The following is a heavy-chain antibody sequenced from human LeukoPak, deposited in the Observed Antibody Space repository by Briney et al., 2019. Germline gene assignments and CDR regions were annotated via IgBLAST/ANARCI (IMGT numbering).Heavy chain of an antibody. V-gene: IGHV3-30-3*01. CDR2: ISYDGSNK. J-gene: IGHJ4*02. Sequence: GRSLRLSCAASGFTFSSYAMHWVRQAPGKGLEWVAVISYDGSNKYYADSVKGRFTISRDNAKNSLYLQMNSLRAEDTAVYYCARDERVVVSPFDYWGQGTLVTVSS. D-gene: IGHD3-22*01. CDR1: GFTFSSYA. CDR3: ARDERVVVSPFDY.